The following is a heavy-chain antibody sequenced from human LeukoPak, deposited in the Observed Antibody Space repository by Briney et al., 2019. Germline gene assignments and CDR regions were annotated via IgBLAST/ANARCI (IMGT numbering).Heavy chain of an antibody. J-gene: IGHJ4*02. CDR1: GFTFDDYG. Sequence: PGGSLRLSCADSGFTFDDYGMSWVRQAPGKGLEWVSGINWNGGSTGYADSVKGRFTISRDNAKNSLYLQINSLRAEDTALYYCARIPYDSRGYYDYWGQGTLVTVSS. D-gene: IGHD3-22*01. CDR3: ARIPYDSRGYYDY. CDR2: INWNGGST. V-gene: IGHV3-20*04.